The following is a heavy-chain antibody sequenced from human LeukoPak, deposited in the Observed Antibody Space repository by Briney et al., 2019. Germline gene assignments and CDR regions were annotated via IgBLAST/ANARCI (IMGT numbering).Heavy chain of an antibody. D-gene: IGHD6-13*01. J-gene: IGHJ5*02. CDR2: IIPIFGTA. CDR3: ARDFLIAAAGTSWFDP. V-gene: IGHV1-69*13. CDR1: GGTFSSYA. Sequence: SVKVSCKASGGTFSSYAISWVRQAPGQGLEWMGGIIPIFGTANYAQKFQGRVTITADESTSTAYMELSSLRSEDTAVYYCARDFLIAAAGTSWFDPWGQGTLVTVSS.